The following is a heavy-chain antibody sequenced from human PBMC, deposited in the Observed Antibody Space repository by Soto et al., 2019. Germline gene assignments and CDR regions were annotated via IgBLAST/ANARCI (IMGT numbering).Heavy chain of an antibody. V-gene: IGHV4-39*01. J-gene: IGHJ5*02. CDR2: SYYSGTT. Sequence: SETLSLTCTVSGASISVHSYYWTWIRQPPGKGLEWIGSSYYSGTTYFNPSLKSRATISVDTSKNQFSLRLTSVTAADTAIYYSTRRSHRNDNYFDLWGPGALVTVSS. CDR1: GASISVHSYY. CDR3: TRRSHRNDNYFDL.